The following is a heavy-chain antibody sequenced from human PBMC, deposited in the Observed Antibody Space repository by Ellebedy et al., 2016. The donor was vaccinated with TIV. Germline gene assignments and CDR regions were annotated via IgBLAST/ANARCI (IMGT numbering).Heavy chain of an antibody. CDR2: IYYSGST. D-gene: IGHD6-6*01. V-gene: IGHV4-59*08. Sequence: MPSETLSLTCTVSGGSISSYYWSWIRQPPGKGLEWIGYIYYSGSTYYNPSLKSRVTISVDTSKNQFSLKLSSVTAADTAVYYCARVQRGSFDYWGQGTLVTVSS. CDR3: ARVQRGSFDY. CDR1: GGSISSYY. J-gene: IGHJ4*02.